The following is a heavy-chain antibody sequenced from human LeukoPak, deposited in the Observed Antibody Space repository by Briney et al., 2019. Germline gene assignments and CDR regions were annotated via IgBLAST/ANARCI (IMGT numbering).Heavy chain of an antibody. J-gene: IGHJ4*02. Sequence: PGGSLRLSCAASGFTFSSYATSWVRPAQGQGLEWVSPISGSGGSTYYADSVKGRFTISRDNSKNTLYLQMNSLRAEDTAVCYCAKVLGVAVAGTVDYWGQGTLVTVSS. CDR2: ISGSGGST. V-gene: IGHV3-23*01. CDR3: AKVLGVAVAGTVDY. D-gene: IGHD6-19*01. CDR1: GFTFSSYA.